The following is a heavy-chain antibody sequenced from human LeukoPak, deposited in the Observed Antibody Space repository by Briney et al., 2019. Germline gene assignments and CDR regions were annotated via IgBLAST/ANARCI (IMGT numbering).Heavy chain of an antibody. V-gene: IGHV1-46*01. D-gene: IGHD2-2*01. Sequence: ASVKVSCKASGHIFTSCYIHWVRQAPGQGLEWVGIINPSDGSTSHAQKFQGRVTMSRDTSTSTVYMELSSLRSEDTAVYYCARARYCSSTSCYGWFDPWGQGTLVTVSS. CDR1: GHIFTSCY. CDR2: INPSDGST. J-gene: IGHJ5*02. CDR3: ARARYCSSTSCYGWFDP.